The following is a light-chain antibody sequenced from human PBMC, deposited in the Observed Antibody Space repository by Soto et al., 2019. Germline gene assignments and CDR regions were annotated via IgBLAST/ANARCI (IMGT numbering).Light chain of an antibody. J-gene: IGKJ4*01. CDR1: QDINNY. V-gene: IGKV1-33*01. CDR2: AAS. Sequence: DIQMTQSPPSLSASVGDRVTITCQARQDINNYLNWFQQKPGKAPDLLIYAASNLKTGVPSRFSGSGSGTKFTFTISSLQPEDFATYYCQQYDNLPVTFGGGTKVEIK. CDR3: QQYDNLPVT.